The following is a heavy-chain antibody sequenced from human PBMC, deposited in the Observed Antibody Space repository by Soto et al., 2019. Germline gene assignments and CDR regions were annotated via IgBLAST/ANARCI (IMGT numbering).Heavy chain of an antibody. CDR3: APSTRSTPYVDY. J-gene: IGHJ4*02. V-gene: IGHV5-51*01. CDR2: IYPGDHET. D-gene: IGHD2-2*01. CDR1: GYTFSNFW. Sequence: GESLKISCQSSGYTFSNFWIGWVRQLPGKGLEWMGIIYPGDHETRYSPSFHGKVTISADRSINTAYLQWNSLEASDTAFYFCAPSTRSTPYVDYWGQGAMVTVSS.